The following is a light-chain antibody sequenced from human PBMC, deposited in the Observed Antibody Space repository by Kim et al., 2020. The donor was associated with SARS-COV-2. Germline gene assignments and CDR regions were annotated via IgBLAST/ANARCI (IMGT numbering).Light chain of an antibody. CDR2: RAS. CDR3: QQYTTYWT. J-gene: IGKJ1*01. Sequence: SASVGDRVTITCRASQDIGSWLAWYQLKPGKAPRLLVYRASTLESGVPSRFSGRRSGTEFTLIISSLQPDDCATYFCQQYTTYWTFGQGTKVDIK. CDR1: QDIGSW. V-gene: IGKV1-5*03.